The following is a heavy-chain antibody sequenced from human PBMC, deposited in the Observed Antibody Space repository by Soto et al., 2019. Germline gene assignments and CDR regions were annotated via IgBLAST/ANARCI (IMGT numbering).Heavy chain of an antibody. CDR2: IHYSGST. V-gene: IGHV4-59*13. CDR1: GGSISGYY. Sequence: SETLSLTCTVSGGSISGYYWSWIRQSPCKGLEWIGYIHYSGSTNYNPSLKSRVTISVDTSKNQLSLKLSSVTAADTAVYYCARGSAAGTQSPFDYWGQGTLVTVSS. J-gene: IGHJ4*02. D-gene: IGHD6-13*01. CDR3: ARGSAAGTQSPFDY.